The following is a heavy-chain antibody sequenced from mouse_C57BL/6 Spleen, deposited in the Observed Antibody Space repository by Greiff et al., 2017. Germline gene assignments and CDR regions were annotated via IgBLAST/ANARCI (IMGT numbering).Heavy chain of an antibody. V-gene: IGHV2-9-1*01. Sequence: VKLQQSGPGLVAPSQSLSITCTVSGFSLTSYAISWVRQPPGKGLEWLGVIWTGGGTNYNSVLKSRLSISKDNTKSQVFLKMISLQNDDTARYYCARKGLRRGYAMDYWGQGTSVTVSS. J-gene: IGHJ4*01. CDR2: IWTGGGT. D-gene: IGHD2-4*01. CDR3: ARKGLRRGYAMDY. CDR1: GFSLTSYA.